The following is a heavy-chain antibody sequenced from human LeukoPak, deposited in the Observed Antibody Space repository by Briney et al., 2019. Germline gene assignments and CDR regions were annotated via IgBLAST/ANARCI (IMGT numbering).Heavy chain of an antibody. CDR2: LSPLLGPS. D-gene: IGHD3-9*01. V-gene: IGHV1-69*13. CDR3: ATYDVLTGFEY. CDR1: GGTFSVYV. J-gene: IGHJ4*02. Sequence: SVKVSCKASGGTFSVYVISWVRPTPGQGLNYMAGLSPLLGPSKHTQNFHDRVTITADESTTTAYMELSDLRSADTAVYYCATYDVLTGFEYWGQGTLVTVSS.